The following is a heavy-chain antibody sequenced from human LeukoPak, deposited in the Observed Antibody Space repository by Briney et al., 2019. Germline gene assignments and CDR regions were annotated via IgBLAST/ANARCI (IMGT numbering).Heavy chain of an antibody. Sequence: ASVKVSCKASGYTFTSYGITWVRQAPGQGLEWMGWISAYNGNTNYAQKFQGRVTMNKDTSTSTAYMELRSLRSDDTAVYYCARPSLTGTTLFRAFDIWGQGTVVTVSS. CDR1: GYTFTSYG. J-gene: IGHJ3*02. V-gene: IGHV1-18*01. CDR3: ARPSLTGTTLFRAFDI. CDR2: ISAYNGNT. D-gene: IGHD1-20*01.